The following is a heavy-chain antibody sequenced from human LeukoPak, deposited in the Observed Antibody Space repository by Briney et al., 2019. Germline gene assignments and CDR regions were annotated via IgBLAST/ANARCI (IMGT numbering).Heavy chain of an antibody. J-gene: IGHJ4*02. CDR2: IIPIFGTA. CDR3: ARVSTGGPRRHFDY. V-gene: IGHV1-69*06. D-gene: IGHD7-27*01. Sequence: ASEKVSCKASGGTFSSYAISWVRQAPGQGLEWMGGIIPIFGTANYAQKFQGRVTITADKSTSTAYMELSSLRSEDTAVYYCARVSTGGPRRHFDYWGQGTLVTVSS. CDR1: GGTFSSYA.